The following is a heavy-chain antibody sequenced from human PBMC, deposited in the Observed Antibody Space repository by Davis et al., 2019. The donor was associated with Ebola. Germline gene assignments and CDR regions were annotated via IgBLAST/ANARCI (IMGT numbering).Heavy chain of an antibody. J-gene: IGHJ6*03. CDR2: INHSGST. CDR3: ARGIWFGARGDGYYYYMDV. Sequence: PGGPLRPSCAVHGGSFSGYYWSWIRQPPGKGLEWFGEINHSGSTNYNPSLKSRVTISVDTSKNQFSLKLSSVTAADTAVYYCARGIWFGARGDGYYYYMDVWGKGTTVTVSS. D-gene: IGHD3-10*01. V-gene: IGHV4-34*01. CDR1: GGSFSGYY.